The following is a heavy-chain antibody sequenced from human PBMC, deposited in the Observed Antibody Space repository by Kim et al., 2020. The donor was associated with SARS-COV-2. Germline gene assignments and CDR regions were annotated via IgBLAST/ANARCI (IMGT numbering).Heavy chain of an antibody. V-gene: IGHV4-34*01. CDR2: INHSGST. CDR3: ARIGYHAH. D-gene: IGHD5-18*01. Sequence: SETLSLTCAVYGGSFSGYYWSWIRQPPGKGLEWIGEINHSGSTNYNPSLKSRVTISVDTSKNQFSLKLSSVTAADTAVYYCARIGYHAHWGQGTLVTVSS. CDR1: GGSFSGYY. J-gene: IGHJ4*02.